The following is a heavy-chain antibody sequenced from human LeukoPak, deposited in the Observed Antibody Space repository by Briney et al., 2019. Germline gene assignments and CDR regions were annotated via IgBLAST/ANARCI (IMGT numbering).Heavy chain of an antibody. D-gene: IGHD3-22*01. J-gene: IGHJ3*02. CDR3: ARGLKDAFDI. V-gene: IGHV3-21*01. CDR1: GFTFSSYS. Sequence: GGSLRLSCAASGFTFSSYSMNWVRQAPGKGLEWVSSISSSSSYIYYADSVKGRFTISRDNAKKSLDLQMNSLRAEDTAVYYCARGLKDAFDIWGQGTMVTVSS. CDR2: ISSSSSYI.